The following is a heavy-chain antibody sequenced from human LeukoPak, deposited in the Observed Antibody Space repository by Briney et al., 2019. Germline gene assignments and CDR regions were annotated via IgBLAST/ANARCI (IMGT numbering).Heavy chain of an antibody. J-gene: IGHJ4*02. CDR3: AARPGDLAVPFDY. Sequence: GGSLRLSCAASGFTFDTHAMTWVRQAPGKGLEYVSLISGSGDITYYARSLKDRFTISRDNSKTTLYLQMHGLRAEDTAMYYCAARPGDLAVPFDYWGQGTLVIVSS. CDR1: GFTFDTHA. CDR2: ISGSGDIT. V-gene: IGHV3-23*01. D-gene: IGHD3-10*01.